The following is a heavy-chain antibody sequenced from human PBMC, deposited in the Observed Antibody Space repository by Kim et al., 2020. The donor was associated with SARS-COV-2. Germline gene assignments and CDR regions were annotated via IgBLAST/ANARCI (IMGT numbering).Heavy chain of an antibody. CDR3: ARGSLES. Sequence: SGSTIYYADSVKGRFTIYRDNAKNSLYLQMNSLRAEETAVDYCARGSLESWGQGTLVTVSS. D-gene: IGHD3-3*01. J-gene: IGHJ4*02. CDR2: SGSTI. V-gene: IGHV3-48*03.